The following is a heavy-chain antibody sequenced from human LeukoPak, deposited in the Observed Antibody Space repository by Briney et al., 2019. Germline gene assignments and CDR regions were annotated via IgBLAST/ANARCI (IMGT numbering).Heavy chain of an antibody. CDR1: GFTVSSNY. V-gene: IGHV3-53*01. CDR3: AREEAGTYGFQY. J-gene: IGHJ4*02. D-gene: IGHD3-10*01. Sequence: GGSLRLSCAASGFTVSSNYMNWVRQAPGKGLEWVSVIYSGGSTFYADSVKGRFTISRDNSNNTLYLQMNRLRAEDTAVYYCAREEAGTYGFQYWGQGTLVTVSS. CDR2: IYSGGST.